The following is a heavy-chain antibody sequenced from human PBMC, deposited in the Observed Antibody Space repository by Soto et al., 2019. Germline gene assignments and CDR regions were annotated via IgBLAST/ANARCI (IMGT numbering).Heavy chain of an antibody. Sequence: GVSLRLSCTASGFSFSSYTINWVRQAPGKGLERVSAISGSGSYTYYADSVKGRFTISRDNAKNSVHLQMNSLRAEDTAVYYCAREGITLIRGITVLDYWGQGTLVTVSS. J-gene: IGHJ4*02. D-gene: IGHD3-10*01. V-gene: IGHV3-21*01. CDR1: GFSFSSYT. CDR2: ISGSGSYT. CDR3: AREGITLIRGITVLDY.